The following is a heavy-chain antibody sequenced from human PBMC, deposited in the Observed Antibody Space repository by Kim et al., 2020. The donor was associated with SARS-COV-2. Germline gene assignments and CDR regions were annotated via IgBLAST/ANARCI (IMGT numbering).Heavy chain of an antibody. CDR2: IWYDGSNK. D-gene: IGHD2-15*01. CDR3: ARVSGKSWFDP. Sequence: GGSLRLSCAASGFTFSSYGMHWVRQAPGKGLEWVAVIWYDGSNKYYADSVKGRFTISRDNSKNTLYLQMNSLRAEDTAVYYCARVSGKSWFDPWGQGTLVTVSS. CDR1: GFTFSSYG. J-gene: IGHJ5*02. V-gene: IGHV3-33*01.